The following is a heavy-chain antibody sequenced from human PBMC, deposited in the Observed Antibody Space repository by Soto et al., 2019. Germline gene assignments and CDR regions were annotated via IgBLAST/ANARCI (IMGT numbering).Heavy chain of an antibody. CDR2: IYYSGST. J-gene: IGHJ3*02. CDR1: GGSISSYY. Sequence: SETLSLTCTVSGGSISSYYWSWIRQPPGKGLEWIGYIYYSGSTNYNPPLKSRVTISVDTSKNQFSLKLSSVTAADTAVYYCARGGFDWLFYAFDIWGQGTMVTVSS. V-gene: IGHV4-59*01. CDR3: ARGGFDWLFYAFDI. D-gene: IGHD3-9*01.